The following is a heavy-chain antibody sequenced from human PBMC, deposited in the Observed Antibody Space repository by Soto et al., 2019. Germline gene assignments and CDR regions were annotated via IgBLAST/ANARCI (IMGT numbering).Heavy chain of an antibody. CDR2: ISGSGGST. CDR3: AKDGRYSSSSPGYYFDY. V-gene: IGHV3-23*01. J-gene: IGHJ4*02. Sequence: GGSLRLSCAASGFTFSSYAMSWVRQAPGKGLEWVSAISGSGGSTYYADSVKGRFTISRDNSKNTLYLQMNSLRAEDTAVYYCAKDGRYSSSSPGYYFDYWGQGTLVTVSS. CDR1: GFTFSSYA. D-gene: IGHD6-6*01.